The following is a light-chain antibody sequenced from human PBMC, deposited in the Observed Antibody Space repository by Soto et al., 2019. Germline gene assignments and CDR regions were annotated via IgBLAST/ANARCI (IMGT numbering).Light chain of an antibody. V-gene: IGKV1-5*03. CDR1: QSISSW. CDR2: KAS. CDR3: QHDHSYPWT. J-gene: IGKJ1*01. Sequence: DIQMTQSPSTLSASVGDRVTITCRASQSISSWLAWYQQRPGKAPNLLIYKASYLESGVPSRFSGSGSGTVFTLTISGLQPADFATYYCQHDHSYPWTFGQGTKVEIK.